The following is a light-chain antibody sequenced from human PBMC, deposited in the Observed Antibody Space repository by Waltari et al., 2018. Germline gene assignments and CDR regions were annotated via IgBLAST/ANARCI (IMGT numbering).Light chain of an antibody. J-gene: IGLJ2*01. CDR3: LVYMGSGIWV. CDR2: KTN. V-gene: IGLV8-61*01. CDR1: SGSFSTTSY. Sequence: QTVVTQEPSLSVSPGGTVTLTCALSSGSFSTTSYASWYQQTPGQAPRTLVYKTNRRSSVFPVRFFGSILGNKVALTITGAQAEDESDYYCLVYMGSGIWVFGGGTKLTVL.